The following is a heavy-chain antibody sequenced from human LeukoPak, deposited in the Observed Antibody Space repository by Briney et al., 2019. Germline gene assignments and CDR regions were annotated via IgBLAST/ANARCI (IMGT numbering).Heavy chain of an antibody. CDR2: ISNSGGRT. V-gene: IGHV3-23*01. CDR3: AKSYNGYESKPDY. J-gene: IGHJ4*02. CDR1: GFTFSSYA. D-gene: IGHD5-12*01. Sequence: GGSLRLSCAASGFTFSSYAMSWVRQAPGKGLEWVSSISNSGGRTFYTVSVKGRFTISRDSSKITLYLQMNSLRAEDTAVYYCAKSYNGYESKPDYWGQGTLVTVSS.